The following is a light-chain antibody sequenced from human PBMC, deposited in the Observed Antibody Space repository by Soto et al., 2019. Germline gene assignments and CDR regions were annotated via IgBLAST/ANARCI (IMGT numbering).Light chain of an antibody. V-gene: IGKV3-20*01. CDR2: GAS. Sequence: EIVLTQSPGTLSLSPGERATLSCRASQSVSSSYLAWYQQKAGQGPRLLIYGASSRATGIPDRFSGSGSGTDFTLTITSLQAEDVAVYYCQQYESTPPTFGQGTKLEIK. J-gene: IGKJ2*01. CDR1: QSVSSSY. CDR3: QQYESTPPT.